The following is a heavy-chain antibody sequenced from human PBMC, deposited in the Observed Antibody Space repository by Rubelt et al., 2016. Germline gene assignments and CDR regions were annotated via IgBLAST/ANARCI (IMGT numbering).Heavy chain of an antibody. CDR1: SSYA. CDR3: ARLPGSSTLYDY. J-gene: IGHJ4*02. D-gene: IGHD6-13*01. CDR2: VSYDGSNK. Sequence: SSYAMHWVRQAPGKGLDWVAVVSYDGSNKFYADSVKGRFTISRDNAKNSLYLQMNSLGAEDTAVYYCARLPGSSTLYDYWGQGTLVTVSS. V-gene: IGHV3-30*04.